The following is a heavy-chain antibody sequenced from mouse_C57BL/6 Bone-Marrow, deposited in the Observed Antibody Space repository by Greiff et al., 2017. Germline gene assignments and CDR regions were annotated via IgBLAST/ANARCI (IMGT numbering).Heavy chain of an antibody. Sequence: QVQLQQPGAELVMPGASVKLSCKASGYTFTSYWMHWVKQRPGQGLEWIGEIDPSDSYTNYNQKFKGKSTLTVDKSSSTAYTQLSSLTSEDSAVYYCARLSFYYYGASYWGQGTTLTVSS. CDR1: GYTFTSYW. J-gene: IGHJ2*01. D-gene: IGHD1-1*01. CDR3: ARLSFYYYGASY. CDR2: IDPSDSYT. V-gene: IGHV1-69*01.